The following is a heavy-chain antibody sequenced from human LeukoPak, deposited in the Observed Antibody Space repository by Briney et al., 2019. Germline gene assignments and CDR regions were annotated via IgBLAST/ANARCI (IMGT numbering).Heavy chain of an antibody. CDR2: ISSRGSSI. CDR3: ARERPGRTAYSAGFDY. D-gene: IGHD5-18*01. J-gene: IGHJ4*02. Sequence: GGCLSLSRVPSGFTLCIYEMKWVSPPRRKGREGVCYISSRGSSIYYTDSVEGRFSIYRDNAKHSLYLQMNSLRAEDTAVYECARERPGRTAYSAGFDYWRRGTLVSVPS. V-gene: IGHV3-48*03. CDR1: GFTLCIYE.